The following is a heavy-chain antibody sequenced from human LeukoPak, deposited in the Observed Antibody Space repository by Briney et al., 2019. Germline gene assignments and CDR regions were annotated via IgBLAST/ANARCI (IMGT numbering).Heavy chain of an antibody. D-gene: IGHD3-22*01. V-gene: IGHV1-24*01. CDR2: FDPEDGEI. Sequence: GASVKVSCEVSGYTLTELSTHWVRQAPGKGLERMGGFDPEDGEIVYAQNFQGRVTMTEDTSTDTAYMELSSLRSEDTAIYYCATANRLTRDSSGYYPDSWGQGTLVTVSS. CDR3: ATANRLTRDSSGYYPDS. CDR1: GYTLTELS. J-gene: IGHJ4*02.